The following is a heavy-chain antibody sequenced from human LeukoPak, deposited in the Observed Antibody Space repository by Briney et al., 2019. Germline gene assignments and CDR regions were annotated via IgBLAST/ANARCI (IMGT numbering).Heavy chain of an antibody. V-gene: IGHV1-18*01. D-gene: IGHD3-10*01. CDR2: ISAYNGNT. CDR1: GYTFTSYG. CDR3: ARGQRYYYGSGSSFDY. Sequence: ASVKVSCKASGYTFTSYGISWVRQAPGQGLEWMGWISAYNGNTNYAQKLQGRVTMTTDTSTSTAYMELRSLRSDDTAVYYCARGQRYYYGSGSSFDYWGQGTLVTVSS. J-gene: IGHJ4*02.